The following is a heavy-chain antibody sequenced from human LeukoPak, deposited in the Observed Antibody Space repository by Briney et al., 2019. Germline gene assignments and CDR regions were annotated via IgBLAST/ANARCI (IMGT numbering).Heavy chain of an antibody. J-gene: IGHJ4*02. CDR2: IYYSGST. CDR3: ARGTIEGYDSSGYFDY. D-gene: IGHD3-22*01. CDR1: GGSISSGGYY. V-gene: IGHV4-31*03. Sequence: SETLSLTCTVSGGSISSGGYYWSWIRQHPGKGLEWIGYIYYSGSTYYNPSLKSRVTISVDTSKNQFALKLSSATAADTAVYYCARGTIEGYDSSGYFDYWGQGTLVTVSS.